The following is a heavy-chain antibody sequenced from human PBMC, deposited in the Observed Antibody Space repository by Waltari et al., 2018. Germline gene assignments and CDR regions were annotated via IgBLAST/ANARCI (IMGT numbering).Heavy chain of an antibody. D-gene: IGHD1-26*01. J-gene: IGHJ4*02. CDR1: GFTFSSYG. CDR2: IRYDGSNK. V-gene: IGHV3-30*02. CDR3: TTAHLATTDIDS. Sequence: QVQLVESGGGVVQPGGSLRLSCAASGFTFSSYGMHWVRQAPGKGLEWVALIRYDGSNKYYADSVKGRFTISRDDSKKTLYIQMNNLETEDTAVYYCTTAHLATTDIDSWGQGTLVIVSS.